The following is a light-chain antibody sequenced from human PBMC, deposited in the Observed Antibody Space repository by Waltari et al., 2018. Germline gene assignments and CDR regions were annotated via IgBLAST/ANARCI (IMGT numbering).Light chain of an antibody. CDR2: DAS. V-gene: IGKV1-39*01. J-gene: IGKJ4*01. CDR1: QGIRSY. CDR3: QQSYSTPLT. Sequence: DIQMTQSPSSRSASVGDRSTIPCRASQGIRSYLNWYQQKPGKAPRLLIYDASNLQSGVPSRFSGSGSGTDFTLTISRLQAEDFATYFCQQSYSTPLTFGGGAKVEIK.